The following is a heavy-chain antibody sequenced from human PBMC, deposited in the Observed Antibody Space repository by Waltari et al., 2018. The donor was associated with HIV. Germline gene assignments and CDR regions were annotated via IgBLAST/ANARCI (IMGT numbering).Heavy chain of an antibody. J-gene: IGHJ4*02. V-gene: IGHV3-21*01. D-gene: IGHD1-26*01. CDR1: GFTFSSYR. CDR2: IRSSSSYI. Sequence: EVQLVASGGGLVKPGGSLRTSCAASGFTFSSYRMTWVLQAPGKGLEWVSSIRSSSSYIYYADSVKGRFTISRDNAKNSLYLQMNSLRAEDTAVYYCARDPRRDPTLYYFDYWGQGTLVTVSS. CDR3: ARDPRRDPTLYYFDY.